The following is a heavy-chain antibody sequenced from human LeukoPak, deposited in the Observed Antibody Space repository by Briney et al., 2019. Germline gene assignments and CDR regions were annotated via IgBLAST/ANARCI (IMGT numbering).Heavy chain of an antibody. D-gene: IGHD2-15*01. J-gene: IGHJ5*02. Sequence: PGGSLRLSCAASGFTFSSYSMNWVRQAPGKGLEWVSSISSSSSYIYYADSVKGRFTISRDNAKNSLYLQMNSLRAEDTAVYYCARFGPPNCSGGSCYSARFDPWGQGTLVTVSS. CDR1: GFTFSSYS. CDR3: ARFGPPNCSGGSCYSARFDP. CDR2: ISSSSSYI. V-gene: IGHV3-21*01.